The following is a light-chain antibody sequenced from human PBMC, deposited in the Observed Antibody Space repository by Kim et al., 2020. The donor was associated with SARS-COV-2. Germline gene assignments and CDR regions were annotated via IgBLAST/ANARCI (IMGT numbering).Light chain of an antibody. CDR2: DKN. CDR3: NSRDSNDNVV. CDR1: SLRTYY. J-gene: IGLJ2*01. V-gene: IGLV3-19*01. Sequence: SSELTQDPAVSVALGQTVRITCQGDSLRTYYAGWYQQKPGQAPILLIYDKNKRPSGIPDRFSGSTSGNTASLTITGAQAGDEADYYCNSRDSNDNVVFGGGTQLTVL.